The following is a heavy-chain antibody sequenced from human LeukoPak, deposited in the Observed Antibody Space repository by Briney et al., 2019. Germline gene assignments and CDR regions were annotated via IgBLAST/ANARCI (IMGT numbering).Heavy chain of an antibody. CDR1: GFTFDDYA. Sequence: GGSLRLSCAASGFTFDDYAMHWVRQAPGKGLEWVSGISWNSGSIGYADSVKGRFTISKDNAKNTVYLQMNSLRAEDTAAYYCVSFYETYWGRGTLVTVSS. V-gene: IGHV3-9*01. CDR2: ISWNSGSI. CDR3: VSFYETY. J-gene: IGHJ4*02. D-gene: IGHD2/OR15-2a*01.